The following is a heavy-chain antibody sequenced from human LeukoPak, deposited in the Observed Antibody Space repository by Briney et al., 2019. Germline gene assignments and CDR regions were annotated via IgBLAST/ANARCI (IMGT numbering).Heavy chain of an antibody. CDR1: GFTFSSYA. V-gene: IGHV3-30-3*01. CDR3: ARDFHTVTTTLPHAFDI. D-gene: IGHD4-17*01. CDR2: ISYDGSNK. J-gene: IGHJ3*02. Sequence: GGSLRLSCAASGFTFSSYAMHWVRQAPGKGLEWVAVISYDGSNKYYADSVKGRFTISRDNSKNTLYLQMNSLRAEDTAVYYCARDFHTVTTTLPHAFDIWAKGQWSPSLQ.